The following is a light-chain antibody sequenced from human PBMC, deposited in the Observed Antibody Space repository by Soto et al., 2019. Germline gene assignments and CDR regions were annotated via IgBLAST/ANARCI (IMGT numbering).Light chain of an antibody. CDR1: QSFGTN. CDR3: QQYSNWPQT. J-gene: IGKJ1*01. CDR2: GAS. Sequence: EIVMTQSPATVSVSPGERATLSCRASQSFGTNLAWYQQTPGQAPRLLIYGASIRATGVPDRFSGSGSGSEFTLTISSLRSEDFAVYYCQQYSNWPQTFGQGTKVEVK. V-gene: IGKV3-15*01.